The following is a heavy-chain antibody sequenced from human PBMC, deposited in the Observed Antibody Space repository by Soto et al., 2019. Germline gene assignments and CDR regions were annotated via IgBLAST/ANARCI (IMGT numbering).Heavy chain of an antibody. CDR3: ASLRIAAAGTYYYGMDV. J-gene: IGHJ6*02. Sequence: PGGSLRLSCAASGFTFSSYSMNWVRQAPGKGLEWVSSISSSSSYIYYADSVKGRFTISRDNAKNSLYLQMNSLRAEDTAVYYCASLRIAAAGTYYYGMDVWGQGTTVTVSS. CDR2: ISSSSSYI. D-gene: IGHD6-13*01. V-gene: IGHV3-21*01. CDR1: GFTFSSYS.